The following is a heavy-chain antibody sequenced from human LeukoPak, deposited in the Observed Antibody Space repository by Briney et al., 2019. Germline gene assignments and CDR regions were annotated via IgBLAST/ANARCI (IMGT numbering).Heavy chain of an antibody. CDR3: ATHLARSYYYFEF. V-gene: IGHV1-24*01. J-gene: IGHJ4*02. D-gene: IGHD3-10*01. Sequence: ASVKLSCKISGYTLSVLSIHWVRQAPGEGLEWVGGIDPQSGNTVYAQSLRGRATITEDTFEDTAYMELSSLTSEDTAVYFCATHLARSYYYFEFWGQGTLLTVSS. CDR1: GYTLSVLS. CDR2: IDPQSGNT.